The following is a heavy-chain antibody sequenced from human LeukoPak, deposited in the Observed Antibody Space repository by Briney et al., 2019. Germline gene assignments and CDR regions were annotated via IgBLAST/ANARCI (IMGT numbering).Heavy chain of an antibody. D-gene: IGHD1-7*01. J-gene: IGHJ6*02. CDR3: ARGYNWNYAYYYYGMDV. CDR2: INHSGST. CDR1: GGSFSGYY. Sequence: PSETLSLTCAVYGGSFSGYYWSWIRQPPGKWLEWIGEINHSGSTNYNPSLKSRVTISVDTSKNQFSLKLSSVTAADTAVYYCARGYNWNYAYYYYGMDVWGQGTTVTVSS. V-gene: IGHV4-34*01.